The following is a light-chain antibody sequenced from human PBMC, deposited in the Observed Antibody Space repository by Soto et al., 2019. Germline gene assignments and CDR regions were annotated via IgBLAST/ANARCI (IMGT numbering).Light chain of an antibody. J-gene: IGKJ4*01. Sequence: DIQMTQSPSTLSASVGDRVTITCRASQSISSWLAWYQQKPGKAPKLLIYKASSLESGVPSRFSGTGSGTEFTLTISSLQPDDFATYYCQQYNRYFLTFGGGTKVEIK. V-gene: IGKV1-5*03. CDR2: KAS. CDR1: QSISSW. CDR3: QQYNRYFLT.